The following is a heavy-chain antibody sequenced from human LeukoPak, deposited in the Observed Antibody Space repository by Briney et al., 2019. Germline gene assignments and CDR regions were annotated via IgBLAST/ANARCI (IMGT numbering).Heavy chain of an antibody. V-gene: IGHV4-59*01. CDR3: ARGGPLRYFDWLLPFDY. D-gene: IGHD3-9*01. J-gene: IGHJ4*02. CDR1: GGSISSYY. Sequence: SESLSLTCTVSGGSISSYYWSWIRQPPGKGLEWIGYIYYSGSTNYNPSLKSRVTISVDTSKNQFSLKLSPVTAADTAVYYCARGGPLRYFDWLLPFDYWGQGTLVTVSS. CDR2: IYYSGST.